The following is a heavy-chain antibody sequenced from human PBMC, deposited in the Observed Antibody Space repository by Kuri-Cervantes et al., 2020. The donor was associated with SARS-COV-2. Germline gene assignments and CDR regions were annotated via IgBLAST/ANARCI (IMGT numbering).Heavy chain of an antibody. CDR1: GRSITSGDYY. D-gene: IGHD3-3*01. Sequence: SETLSLTCTVSGRSITSGDYYWSWIRQPPGKGLEWIGYIYYSGSTYYNPSLKSRFTISQDTSKNKFSLKLSSVTAADTVVYHCAIDLVLTTGELEWYYWGQGTLVTVSS. CDR2: IYYSGST. V-gene: IGHV4-61*08. CDR3: AIDLVLTTGELEWYY. J-gene: IGHJ4*02.